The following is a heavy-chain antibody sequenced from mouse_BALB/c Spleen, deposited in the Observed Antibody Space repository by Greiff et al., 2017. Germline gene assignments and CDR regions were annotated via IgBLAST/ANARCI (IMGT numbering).Heavy chain of an antibody. CDR2: ISYSGST. J-gene: IGHJ3*01. D-gene: IGHD2-1*01. CDR1: GDSITSGY. Sequence: EVKVVESGPSLVKPSQTLSLTCSVTGDSITSGYWNWIRKFPGNKLEYMGYISYSGSTYYNPSLKSRISITRDTSKNQYYLQLNSVTTEDTATYYCARYGEGNRVAYWGQGTLVTVSA. V-gene: IGHV3-8*02. CDR3: ARYGEGNRVAY.